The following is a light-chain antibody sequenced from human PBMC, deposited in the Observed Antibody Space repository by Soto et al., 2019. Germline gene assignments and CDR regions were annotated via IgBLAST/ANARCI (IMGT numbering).Light chain of an antibody. CDR2: MVS. Sequence: QSALTQPASVSGSPGQSITISCTGTSSDVGNYNYVSWYQQYPGRVPKLLIYMVSNRPSGVPNRFSGSKSGNTASLTISGLQAEDEADYFCTSPTPGSLYVFGTGTKVTV. J-gene: IGLJ1*01. CDR3: TSPTPGSLYV. CDR1: SSDVGNYNY. V-gene: IGLV2-14*01.